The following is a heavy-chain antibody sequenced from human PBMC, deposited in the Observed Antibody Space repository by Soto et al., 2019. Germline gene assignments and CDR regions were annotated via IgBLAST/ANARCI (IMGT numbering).Heavy chain of an antibody. Sequence: SETLSLTCTVSGGSISSSSYYWGWIRQPPGKGLEWIGGIYYSGSTYYNPSLKSRVTISVDTSKNQFSMQTSSVTAAVTAVYYCARRLIAAAGIDYYYYGMDVWGQGTTVT. CDR1: GGSISSSSYY. CDR3: ARRLIAAAGIDYYYYGMDV. D-gene: IGHD6-13*01. J-gene: IGHJ6*02. CDR2: IYYSGST. V-gene: IGHV4-39*01.